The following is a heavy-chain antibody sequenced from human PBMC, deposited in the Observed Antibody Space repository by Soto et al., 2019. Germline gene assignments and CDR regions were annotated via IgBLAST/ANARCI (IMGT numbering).Heavy chain of an antibody. CDR3: ARVGYYDISPGYYYYYGMDV. V-gene: IGHV1-18*04. D-gene: IGHD3-9*01. CDR2: ISAYNGNT. CDR1: GYTFTSYG. J-gene: IGHJ6*02. Sequence: QVQLVQSGAEVKKPGASVKVSCKASGYTFTSYGISWVRQAPGQGLEWMGWISAYNGNTNYAQKLQGRVTMTTDTSTSTASVELRSLRSDDTAVYYCARVGYYDISPGYYYYYGMDVWGQGTTVTVSS.